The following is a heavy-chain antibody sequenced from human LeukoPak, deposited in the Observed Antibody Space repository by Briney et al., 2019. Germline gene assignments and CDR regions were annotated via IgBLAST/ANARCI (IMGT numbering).Heavy chain of an antibody. V-gene: IGHV3-7*02. CDR1: GFNFNSYW. Sequence: PGGSLRLSCAASGFNFNSYWMSWVRQAPGKGLECVAIIKQDGSEISFVDSVKGRFTISRDNAKSSLCLQMDSLRGEDTAVYYCARGKHWGQGTLVTVSS. J-gene: IGHJ4*02. CDR2: IKQDGSEI. D-gene: IGHD4-23*01. CDR3: ARGKH.